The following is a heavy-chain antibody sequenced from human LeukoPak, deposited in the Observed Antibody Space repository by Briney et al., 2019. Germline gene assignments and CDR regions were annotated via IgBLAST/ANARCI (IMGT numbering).Heavy chain of an antibody. CDR3: ARWSGSVTARNYYYYMDV. Sequence: PSETLSLTCTVSGGSVRRGNYYWTGIRQPAGSGLEGIGRIYTSGTTDYNPSLRTRVTISVDASRNQFSLNLSSVTAADTAVYYCARWSGSVTARNYYYYMDVWGEGTTVTVSS. CDR2: IYTSGTT. J-gene: IGHJ6*03. V-gene: IGHV4-61*02. D-gene: IGHD6-6*01. CDR1: GGSVRRGNYY.